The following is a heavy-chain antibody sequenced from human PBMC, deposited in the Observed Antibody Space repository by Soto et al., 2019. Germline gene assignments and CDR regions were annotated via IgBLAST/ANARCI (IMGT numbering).Heavy chain of an antibody. CDR2: IWYDGNNK. CDR3: ATLSTVTPFGRDY. CDR1: GFTFSSYG. V-gene: IGHV3-33*01. J-gene: IGHJ4*02. Sequence: GGSLRLSCAASGFTFSSYGMHWVRQAPGKGLEWVAVIWYDGNNKYYADSVKGRFTISRDNSQNTLYLQMNSLRAEDTAVYYCATLSTVTPFGRDYWGQGTLVTVSS. D-gene: IGHD4-17*01.